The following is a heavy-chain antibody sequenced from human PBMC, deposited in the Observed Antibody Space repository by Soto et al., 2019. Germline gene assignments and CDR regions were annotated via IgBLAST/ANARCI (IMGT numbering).Heavy chain of an antibody. CDR2: IYYSGST. D-gene: IGHD6-6*01. Sequence: SETLSLTCTVSGGSISSGGYYWSWIRQHPGKGLEWIGYIYYSGSTYYNPSLKSRVTISVDTSKNQFSLKLSSVTAADTAVYYCARADRSSKYYFDYWGQGTLVTVSS. CDR1: GGSISSGGYY. J-gene: IGHJ4*02. V-gene: IGHV4-31*03. CDR3: ARADRSSKYYFDY.